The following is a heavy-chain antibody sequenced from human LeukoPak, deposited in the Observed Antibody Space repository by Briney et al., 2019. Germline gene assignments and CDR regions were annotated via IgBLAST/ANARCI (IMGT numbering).Heavy chain of an antibody. CDR3: ARLNFGRASFDY. Sequence: SETLSLTCTVSGGSISSSSYYWGWIRQPPGKGLEWIGSIYYSGSTCYNPSLKSRVTISVDTSKNQFSLKLSSVTAADTAVYYCARLNFGRASFDYWGQGTLVTVSS. J-gene: IGHJ4*02. CDR1: GGSISSSSYY. CDR2: IYYSGST. V-gene: IGHV4-39*01. D-gene: IGHD3-10*01.